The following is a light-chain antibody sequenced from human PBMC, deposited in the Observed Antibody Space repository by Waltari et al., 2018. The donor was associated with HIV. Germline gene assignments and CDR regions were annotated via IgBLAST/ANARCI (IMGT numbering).Light chain of an antibody. CDR3: QSYDGTTVV. J-gene: IGLJ2*01. CDR2: EES. CDR1: SGGIGSTY. Sequence: NFILTQSHSVSESPGKTVTISCTRSSGGIGSTYIQRYQQRPGRSPDTVIYEESQRPSGVPNRFSGSVDSSSNSASLTISGLKTEDEADYFCQSYDGTTVVFGGGTRLTVL. V-gene: IGLV6-57*01.